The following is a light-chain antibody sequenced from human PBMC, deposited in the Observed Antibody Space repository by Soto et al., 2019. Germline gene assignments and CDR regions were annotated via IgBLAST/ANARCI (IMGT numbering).Light chain of an antibody. CDR1: QSIGRY. Sequence: DIQMTQSPSSLSASVGDRVSITCRASQSIGRYLNWYQQKPGKAPKLLIYAASSLQSGVPSRFSGSGSGTDFILSISSLQPEDFATYYCQQSYSTLITFGQGTRLEIK. CDR2: AAS. J-gene: IGKJ5*01. V-gene: IGKV1-39*01. CDR3: QQSYSTLIT.